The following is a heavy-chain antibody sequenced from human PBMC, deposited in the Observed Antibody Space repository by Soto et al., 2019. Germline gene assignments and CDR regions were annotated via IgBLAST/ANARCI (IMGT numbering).Heavy chain of an antibody. Sequence: SQTLSLTCAISGDSVSSNSAAWNWISQSPSRGLEWLGRTYYRSKWYNDYAVSVKSRITINPDTSKNQFSLQLNSVTPEDTAVYYCARDTYSSSWLGDYYYYGMDVWGQGTTVTVSS. CDR2: TYYRSKWYN. CDR1: GDSVSSNSAA. D-gene: IGHD6-13*01. J-gene: IGHJ6*02. V-gene: IGHV6-1*01. CDR3: ARDTYSSSWLGDYYYYGMDV.